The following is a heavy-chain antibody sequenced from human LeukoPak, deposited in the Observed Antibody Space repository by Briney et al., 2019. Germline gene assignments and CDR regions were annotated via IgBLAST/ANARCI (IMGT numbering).Heavy chain of an antibody. V-gene: IGHV1-69*04. Sequence: SVKVSCKASGATFSSYAISWVRQAPGQGLEWMGRIIAIFDRANYAQKFQVRVTITADKSTTTAYMDLSSLIYEDTAVYYCARETYNSGWNSFDYWGQGTLVTVSS. CDR3: ARETYNSGWNSFDY. J-gene: IGHJ4*02. CDR1: GATFSSYA. CDR2: IIAIFDRA. D-gene: IGHD6-19*01.